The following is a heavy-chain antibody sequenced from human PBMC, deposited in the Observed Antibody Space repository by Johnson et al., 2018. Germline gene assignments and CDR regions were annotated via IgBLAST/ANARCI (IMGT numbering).Heavy chain of an antibody. D-gene: IGHD3-10*01. J-gene: IGHJ3*02. V-gene: IGHV3-9*01. CDR2: ISWKSGSI. CDR1: GFTFDDYA. CDR3: AREGGSLWFGEYDAFDI. Sequence: VQLVESGGGLVQPGRSLRLSCAASGFTFDDYAMHWVRQAPGKGLEWVSGISWKSGSIVYADSVKGRFTISRDNAKNSLYLQMNSLRAEDTAVYYCAREGGSLWFGEYDAFDIWGQG.